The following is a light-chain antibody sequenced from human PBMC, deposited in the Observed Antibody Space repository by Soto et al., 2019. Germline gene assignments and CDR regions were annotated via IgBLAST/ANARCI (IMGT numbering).Light chain of an antibody. J-gene: IGKJ1*01. CDR1: QSVSSYY. CDR3: QQCGSSPWT. Sequence: EIVLTQSPGTLSLSPGERATLSCRASQSVSSYYLAWYQQKPGQAPRLLIDAASSRATGIPDRFSGGGSGTDFTLTISRLEPEDFAVYYCQQCGSSPWTFGQGTKLEIK. CDR2: AAS. V-gene: IGKV3-20*01.